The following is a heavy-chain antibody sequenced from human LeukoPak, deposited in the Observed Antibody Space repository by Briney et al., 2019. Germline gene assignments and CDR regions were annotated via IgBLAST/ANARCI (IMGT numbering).Heavy chain of an antibody. D-gene: IGHD3-22*01. CDR2: ISSSGSTI. CDR3: AREYYYDSSGYSYYFDY. Sequence: TGGSLRLSCAASGFTFSSYEMNWVRQAPGKGLEWVSYISSSGSTIYYADSVKGRFTISRDNAKSSLYLQMNSLRAEDTAVYYCAREYYYDSSGYSYYFDYWGQGTLVTVSS. CDR1: GFTFSSYE. V-gene: IGHV3-48*03. J-gene: IGHJ4*02.